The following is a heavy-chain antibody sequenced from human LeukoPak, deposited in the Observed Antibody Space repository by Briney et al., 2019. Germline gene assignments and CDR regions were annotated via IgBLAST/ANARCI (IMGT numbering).Heavy chain of an antibody. Sequence: PSETLSLTCAVYGGSFSGYYWSWILQPPGKGLEWIGEINHSERPNYNPSLKSRVTISVDTSKNQFSLKLSSVTAADTAVYYCARGGRDYGSGSYRRTYFDYWGQGTLVTVSS. J-gene: IGHJ4*02. CDR2: INHSERP. D-gene: IGHD3-10*01. V-gene: IGHV4-34*01. CDR1: GGSFSGYY. CDR3: ARGGRDYGSGSYRRTYFDY.